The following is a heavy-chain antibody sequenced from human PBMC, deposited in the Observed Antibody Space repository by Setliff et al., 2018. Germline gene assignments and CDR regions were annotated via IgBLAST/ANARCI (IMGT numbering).Heavy chain of an antibody. D-gene: IGHD3-16*01. CDR3: AREPYDYVSGKYRPPATTPNDF. Sequence: ASVKVSCKASGYTFTGYYMHWVRQAPGQGLEWMGWINPNSGGTNYAQKFQGRVTMTRDTSISTAFMHLSSLKSDDMAVYYCAREPYDYVSGKYRPPATTPNDFWGQGTPVTVSS. V-gene: IGHV1-2*02. J-gene: IGHJ4*02. CDR2: INPNSGGT. CDR1: GYTFTGYY.